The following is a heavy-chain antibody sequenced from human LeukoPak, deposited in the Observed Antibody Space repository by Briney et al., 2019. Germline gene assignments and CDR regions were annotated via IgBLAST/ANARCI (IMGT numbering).Heavy chain of an antibody. J-gene: IGHJ6*02. CDR1: GSIFNSKS. CDR3: ARGFTGYSCSWYGLDGDYYYYVMVL. Sequence: LGESLETSLQASGSIFNSKSNAWFGQLPGKGLEWMGIIYPGDSDTRYSPSLQGQVTTSADKSISTAYLQWSSLEASATAMYYFARGFTGYSCSWYGLDGDYYYYVMVLWGRETTVTVSS. D-gene: IGHD6-13*01. V-gene: IGHV5-51*01. CDR2: IYPGDSDT.